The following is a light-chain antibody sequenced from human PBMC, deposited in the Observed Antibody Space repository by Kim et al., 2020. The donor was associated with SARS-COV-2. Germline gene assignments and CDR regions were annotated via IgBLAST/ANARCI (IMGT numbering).Light chain of an antibody. Sequence: EIVMTQSPATLSVSPGERATLSCRASYSISTNLAWYHQKVGQAPRLLIYGASTRATGIPARFSGSGSGTEFTLTITSLQSEDFAVYYCQQYNNWPRTFGEGTKVDIK. CDR3: QQYNNWPRT. CDR2: GAS. V-gene: IGKV3-15*01. CDR1: YSISTN. J-gene: IGKJ1*01.